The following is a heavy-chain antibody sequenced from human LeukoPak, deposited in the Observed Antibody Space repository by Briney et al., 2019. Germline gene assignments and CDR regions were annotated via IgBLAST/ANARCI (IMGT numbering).Heavy chain of an antibody. D-gene: IGHD3-3*01. CDR3: AKEPDYDFWSGSYFHH. CDR1: GFIFSSSG. CDR2: ISGGGAST. Sequence: GGSLRLSCVASGFIFSSSGMHWVRQAPGKGLEWVSAISGGGASTNYADSVKGRFTISRDNSKNTLYLQMNSLRAEDTAVYYCAKEPDYDFWSGSYFHHWGQGTLVTVSS. J-gene: IGHJ1*01. V-gene: IGHV3-23*01.